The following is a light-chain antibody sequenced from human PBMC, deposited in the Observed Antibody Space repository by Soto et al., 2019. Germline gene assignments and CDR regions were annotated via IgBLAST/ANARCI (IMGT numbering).Light chain of an antibody. Sequence: DIQMTQSPSSVSASVGDTVTITCRASQSISSWLAWYQQKPGTVPKLLIYAASSLQSGVPSRFSGSGAGTECTLTITSLQPEDFGTYYCQQGDSFPITFGQGTRLEIK. CDR1: QSISSW. J-gene: IGKJ5*01. CDR3: QQGDSFPIT. V-gene: IGKV1-12*01. CDR2: AAS.